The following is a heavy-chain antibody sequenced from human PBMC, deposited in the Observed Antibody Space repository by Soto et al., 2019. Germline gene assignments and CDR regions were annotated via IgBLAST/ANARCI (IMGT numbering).Heavy chain of an antibody. CDR2: NYYSGST. J-gene: IGHJ4*02. D-gene: IGHD5-18*01. CDR1: GSSISRSSYY. V-gene: IGHV4-39*01. Sequence: PSETLSLTCTVSGSSISRSSYYWGCIRQPPGKGLEWIGSNYYSGSTYYNPSLKSRVTISVDTSKNQFSLKLSSVTAADTAVYYCRGGYSYGSFYYWGQGTLVTVSS. CDR3: RGGYSYGSFYY.